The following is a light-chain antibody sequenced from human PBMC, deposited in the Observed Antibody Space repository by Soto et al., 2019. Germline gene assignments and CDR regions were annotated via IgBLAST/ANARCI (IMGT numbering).Light chain of an antibody. CDR2: GAS. CDR3: QQDNNWPLT. V-gene: IGKV3-15*01. CDR1: QSVNSD. J-gene: IGKJ2*01. Sequence: EIVMTQSPATLSVSPGDTATLSCRASQSVNSDLAWFQQKPGQAPRLLIYGASTRATGIPASFSGSGSGTDFALTISSLQSEDFAVYYCQQDNNWPLTFGQGTKLEIK.